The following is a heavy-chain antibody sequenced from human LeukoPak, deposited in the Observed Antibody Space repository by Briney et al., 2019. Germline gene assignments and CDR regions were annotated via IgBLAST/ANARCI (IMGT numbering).Heavy chain of an antibody. D-gene: IGHD6-19*01. J-gene: IGHJ4*02. Sequence: SETLSLTCTVSGGSISSYYWSWLRQPPGKGLEWIGYIYYSGSTNYNPSLKSRVTISVDTSKNQFSLKLSSVTAADTAVYYCARRYSSGWSYFDYWGQGTLVTVSS. V-gene: IGHV4-59*08. CDR1: GGSISSYY. CDR2: IYYSGST. CDR3: ARRYSSGWSYFDY.